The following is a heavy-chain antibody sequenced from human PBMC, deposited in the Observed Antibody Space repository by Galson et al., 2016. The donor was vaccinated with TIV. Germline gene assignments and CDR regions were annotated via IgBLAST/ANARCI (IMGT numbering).Heavy chain of an antibody. CDR2: ISDGGNT. V-gene: IGHV3-66*02. D-gene: IGHD2-15*01. CDR3: ARDRVVDATYYYYYYGMDV. J-gene: IGHJ6*02. Sequence: SCKASGDIFSYHYINWVRQAPGKGLEWVSLISDGGNTYYPDSVKGRFIISRDNSKNTLYLQMNSLRVEDTAVYYCARDRVVDATYYYYYYGMDVWGQGTAVTVSS. CDR1: GDIFSYHY.